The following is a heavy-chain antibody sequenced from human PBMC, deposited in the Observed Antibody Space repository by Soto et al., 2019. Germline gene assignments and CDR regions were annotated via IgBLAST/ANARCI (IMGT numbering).Heavy chain of an antibody. CDR2: MNPNSGNT. CDR1: GYTFTSYD. J-gene: IGHJ4*02. Sequence: ASLKVSCKASGYTFTSYDINWVRQATGQGLEWMGWMNPNSGNTGYAQKFKGRVTMTRNTSISTAYMELSSLRSEDTAVYYCARDYYGDYIFDYWGQGTPVTVSS. CDR3: ARDYYGDYIFDY. V-gene: IGHV1-8*01. D-gene: IGHD4-17*01.